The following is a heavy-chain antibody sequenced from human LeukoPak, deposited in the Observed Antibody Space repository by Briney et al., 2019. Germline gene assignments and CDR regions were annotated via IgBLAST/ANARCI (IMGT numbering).Heavy chain of an antibody. D-gene: IGHD3-16*01. J-gene: IGHJ6*02. CDR3: AREDYDPPRGMDV. V-gene: IGHV3-48*03. Sequence: GGSLRLSCAGSGFTFSSYEMNWVRQAPGKGLEWVSFISSVGTTIYYADSVKGRFTISRDNAKNSLYLQMNSLRAEDTAVYCCAREDYDPPRGMDVWGQGTTVTVSS. CDR1: GFTFSSYE. CDR2: ISSVGTTI.